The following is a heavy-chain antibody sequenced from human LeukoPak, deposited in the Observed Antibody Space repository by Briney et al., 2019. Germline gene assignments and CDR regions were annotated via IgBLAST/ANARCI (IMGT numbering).Heavy chain of an antibody. D-gene: IGHD3-22*01. J-gene: IGHJ4*02. CDR2: ISSGGTYI. V-gene: IGHV3-21*01. CDR1: GFTLTSHG. CDR3: AREGSSGYYENFDY. Sequence: PGGSLRLSCAASGFTLTSHGMGWVSQAPGKGLEWVSSISSGGTYIYYSDSLKGRFSISRDTAKNSVYLQMNSMRVEDTGVYYCAREGSSGYYENFDYWGQGTLVIVSS.